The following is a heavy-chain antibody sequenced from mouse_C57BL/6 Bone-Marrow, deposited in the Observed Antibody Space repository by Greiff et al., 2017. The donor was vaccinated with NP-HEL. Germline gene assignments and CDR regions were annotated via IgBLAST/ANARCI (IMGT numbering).Heavy chain of an antibody. J-gene: IGHJ3*01. Sequence: VQLQQSGAELVKPGASVKLSCKASGYTFTEYTIHWVTQRSVQGLDWLGWFYPGSGSIKYNEKFKDKATLTADNSSSTVYMELSRLTSEDSAVYFCARHEDRGAYDYVLFAYWGQGTLVTVSA. CDR2: FYPGSGSI. D-gene: IGHD2-4*01. CDR3: ARHEDRGAYDYVLFAY. V-gene: IGHV1-62-2*01. CDR1: GYTFTEYT.